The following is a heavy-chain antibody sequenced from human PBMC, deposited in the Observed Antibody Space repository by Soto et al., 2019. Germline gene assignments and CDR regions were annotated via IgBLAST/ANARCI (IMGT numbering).Heavy chain of an antibody. J-gene: IGHJ4*02. CDR1: GFTFSSYG. D-gene: IGHD1-7*01. Sequence: EVQLVESGGGLVKPGGSLRLSCAASGFTFSSYGMNWVRQAPGKGLEWVSSISSSSSYIYYADSVKGRFTISRDNAKNSLYLQMNSLRAEDTAVYYCARDNNWNYIPFDYWGQGTLVTVSS. V-gene: IGHV3-21*01. CDR3: ARDNNWNYIPFDY. CDR2: ISSSSSYI.